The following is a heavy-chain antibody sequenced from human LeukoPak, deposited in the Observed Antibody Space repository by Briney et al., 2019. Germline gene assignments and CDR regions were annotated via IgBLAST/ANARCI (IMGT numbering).Heavy chain of an antibody. V-gene: IGHV4-59*01. J-gene: IGHJ4*02. CDR1: AGSISSFY. D-gene: IGHD3-3*01. CDR2: IYDSGST. CDR3: ARATIFGVVGFDY. Sequence: SETLSLTCTGSAGSISSFYWSWIRQPPGKGLEWIGYIYDSGSTNYIPSHKSRVTISVDTSRIQFSVKLSSVTAADTVVYYGARATIFGVVGFDYWGQGTLVTVSS.